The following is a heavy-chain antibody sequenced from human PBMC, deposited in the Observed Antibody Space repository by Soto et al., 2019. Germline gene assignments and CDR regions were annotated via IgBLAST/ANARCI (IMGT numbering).Heavy chain of an antibody. CDR3: ARDGLGYCSGGSCLGPGY. V-gene: IGHV3-30-3*01. J-gene: IGHJ4*02. CDR1: GFTFSSYA. D-gene: IGHD2-15*01. Sequence: GGSLRLSCVASGFTFSSYAMHWVRQAPGKGLEWVAVISYDGSNKYYADSVKGRFTISRDNSKNTLYLQMNSLRAEDTAVYYCARDGLGYCSGGSCLGPGYWGQGTLVTVSS. CDR2: ISYDGSNK.